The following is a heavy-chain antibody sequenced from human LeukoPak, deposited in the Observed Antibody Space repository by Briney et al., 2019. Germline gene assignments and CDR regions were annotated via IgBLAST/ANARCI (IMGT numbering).Heavy chain of an antibody. V-gene: IGHV3-9*01. Sequence: PGGSLRLSCAASGFTFSTYWMHWVRQAPGKGLEWVSGISWNSGSIGYADSVKGRFTISRDNAKNSLYLQMNSLRAEDTALYYCAKDKKAAAGTYVFDYWGQGTLVTVSS. CDR1: GFTFSTYW. CDR3: AKDKKAAAGTYVFDY. J-gene: IGHJ4*02. CDR2: ISWNSGSI. D-gene: IGHD6-13*01.